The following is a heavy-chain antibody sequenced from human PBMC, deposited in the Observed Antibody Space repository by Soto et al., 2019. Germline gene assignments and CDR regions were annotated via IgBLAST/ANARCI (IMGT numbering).Heavy chain of an antibody. V-gene: IGHV1-3*01. CDR2: INAGNGNT. Sequence: ASVKVSCKASGYTFTSYAMHWVRQAPGQRLEWMGWINAGNGNTKYSQKFQGRVTITRDTSASTAYMELSSLRSEDTAVYYCARAQGGGYSGYETPGYYYYYMDVWGKGTTVTVSS. CDR1: GYTFTSYA. D-gene: IGHD5-12*01. J-gene: IGHJ6*03. CDR3: ARAQGGGYSGYETPGYYYYYMDV.